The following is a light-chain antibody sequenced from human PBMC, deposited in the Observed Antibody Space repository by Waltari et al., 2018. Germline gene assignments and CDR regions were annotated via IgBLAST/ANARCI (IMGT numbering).Light chain of an antibody. Sequence: DIQMTQSPSSLSAPVGDRVTITCRASQSISPWLAWFQLKPRKAPKLLIYKASNLESGVPSRFSGSGSGTEFTLTIGSLLPEDFASYYCQQYSSDSHSFGQGTRLEI. CDR2: KAS. J-gene: IGKJ2*01. V-gene: IGKV1-5*03. CDR3: QQYSSDSHS. CDR1: QSISPW.